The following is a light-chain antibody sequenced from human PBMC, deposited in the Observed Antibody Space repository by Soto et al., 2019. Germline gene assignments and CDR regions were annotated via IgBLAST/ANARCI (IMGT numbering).Light chain of an antibody. CDR2: EVN. J-gene: IGLJ7*01. V-gene: IGLV2-23*02. Sequence: QSALTQPASVSGSPGQSITISCTGTSSDVGSYNLGSWYQHHAGKAPQLLIYEVNKRPSGVSNRFSGSKSGNTASLTISGLQEEDEADYYCCSYAGSNTHGVFGGGTQLTVL. CDR3: CSYAGSNTHGV. CDR1: SSDVGSYNL.